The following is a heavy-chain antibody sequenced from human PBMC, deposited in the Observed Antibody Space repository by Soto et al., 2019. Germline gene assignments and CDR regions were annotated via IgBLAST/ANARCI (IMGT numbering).Heavy chain of an antibody. Sequence: QVQLVESGGGVVQPGRSLRLSCAASGFTFSSYGMHWVRQAPGKGLEWVAVISYDGSNKYYADSVKGRFTISRDNSKNTLYLQMNSLRAEDTAVYYCAKGGHLFYFDYWGQGTLVTVSS. V-gene: IGHV3-30*18. CDR3: AKGGHLFYFDY. J-gene: IGHJ4*02. CDR2: ISYDGSNK. CDR1: GFTFSSYG. D-gene: IGHD3-16*01.